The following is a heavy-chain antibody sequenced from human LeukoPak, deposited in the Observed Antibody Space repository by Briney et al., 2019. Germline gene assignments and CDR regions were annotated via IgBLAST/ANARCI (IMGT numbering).Heavy chain of an antibody. V-gene: IGHV4-39*01. CDR2: IYYSGST. Sequence: SETLSLTCTVSGGSISSSSYYWGWIRQPPGKGLEWIGSIYYSGSTYYNPSLKSQVTISVDTSKNQFSLKLSSVTAADTAVYYCARRRGYGSSSWYFPFDYWGQGTLVTVSS. CDR1: GGSISSSSYY. CDR3: ARRRGYGSSSWYFPFDY. D-gene: IGHD6-13*01. J-gene: IGHJ4*02.